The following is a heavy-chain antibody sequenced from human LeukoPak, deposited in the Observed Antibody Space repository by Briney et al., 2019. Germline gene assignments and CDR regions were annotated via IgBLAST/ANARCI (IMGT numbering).Heavy chain of an antibody. D-gene: IGHD3-10*01. CDR1: GFTFSSNG. V-gene: IGHV3-48*01. CDR3: ARQWFGDWGYYFDY. CDR2: IDTSSSTI. J-gene: IGHJ4*02. Sequence: GGSLRLSCAASGFTFSSNGTNWVRQAPGKGLEWVSDIDTSSSTIYYADSVKGRFTISRDNAKNSLYLQMNSLRAEDTAIYYCARQWFGDWGYYFDYWGQGTLVTVSS.